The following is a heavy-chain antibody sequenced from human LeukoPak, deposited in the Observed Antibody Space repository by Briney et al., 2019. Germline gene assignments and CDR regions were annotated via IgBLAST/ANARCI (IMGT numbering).Heavy chain of an antibody. V-gene: IGHV3-33*01. D-gene: IGHD6-6*01. CDR2: IWYDGSNK. CDR1: GFTFSSYG. Sequence: GGSLRLSCAASGFTFSSYGMQWVRQAPGKGLECVAVIWYDGSNKYHADSAKGRFTISRDNSRNTLYLQMDSLRAEDTAVYYCASWGSSSLDYWGQGTLVTVSS. CDR3: ASWGSSSLDY. J-gene: IGHJ4*02.